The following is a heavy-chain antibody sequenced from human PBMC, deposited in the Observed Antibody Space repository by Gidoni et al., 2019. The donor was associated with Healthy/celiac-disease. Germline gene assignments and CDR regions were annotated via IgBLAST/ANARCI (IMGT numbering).Heavy chain of an antibody. D-gene: IGHD2-15*01. CDR1: GFSLSTRRVG. CDR3: AHSRRIALECGYCSGGSCTYDAFDI. J-gene: IGHJ3*02. CDR2: SYWDYDK. Sequence: QITLKESGPTLVTHTQTLTLTYTFSGFSLSTRRVGVGWIRQPPGKALERLALSYWDYDKRYSPSLKSRLPITKDTSKNQVVLTLTNMDPVDTATDYCAHSRRIALECGYCSGGSCTYDAFDIWGQGTMVTVSS. V-gene: IGHV2-5*02.